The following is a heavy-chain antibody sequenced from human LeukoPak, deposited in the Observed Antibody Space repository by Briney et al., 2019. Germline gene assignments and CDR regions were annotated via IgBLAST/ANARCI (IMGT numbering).Heavy chain of an antibody. D-gene: IGHD3-16*02. CDR1: GGSFSGYY. Sequence: ASEILSLTCAVYGGSFSGYYWSWIRQPPGKGLEWIGEISHSGSTNYNPSLKSRVTISVDTSKNQFSLKLSSVTAADTAVYYCARGGPYDYVWGSYRYTGVHFDYWGQGTLVTVSS. CDR3: ARGGPYDYVWGSYRYTGVHFDY. V-gene: IGHV4-34*01. CDR2: ISHSGST. J-gene: IGHJ4*02.